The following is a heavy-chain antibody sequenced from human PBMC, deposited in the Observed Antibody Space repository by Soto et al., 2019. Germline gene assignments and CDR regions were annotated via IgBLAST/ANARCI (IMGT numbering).Heavy chain of an antibody. D-gene: IGHD6-6*01. CDR3: ARVGGLAARTFDY. CDR2: IYYSGST. V-gene: IGHV4-59*01. Sequence: PSETLSLTCTVSGRSISDFYWSWIRQPPGKGLEWIGYIYYSGSTNYNPSLKSRVTISVDTSKNQFSLNLRSMSPADTAVYYCARVGGLAARTFDYWGPGTLVTVSS. J-gene: IGHJ4*02. CDR1: GRSISDFY.